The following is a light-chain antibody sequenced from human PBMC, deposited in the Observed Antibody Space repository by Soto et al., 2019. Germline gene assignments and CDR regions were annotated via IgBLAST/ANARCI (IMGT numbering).Light chain of an antibody. V-gene: IGKV3-11*01. CDR3: QHRKNWQVT. CDR2: DAS. Sequence: EIVLTQSPVTLSLSPGDGATLSCRASQSVSSYLAWYQQKPGQAPRLLIYDASNRATGIPARCSGSGSGTDFTLTISRLEPEYFAVYYWQHRKNWQVTFGQGTRLEIK. J-gene: IGKJ5*01. CDR1: QSVSSY.